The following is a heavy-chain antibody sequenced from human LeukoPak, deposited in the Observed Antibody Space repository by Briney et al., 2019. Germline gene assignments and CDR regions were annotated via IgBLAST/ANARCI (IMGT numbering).Heavy chain of an antibody. CDR2: IYSDGSKQ. D-gene: IGHD3-22*01. Sequence: GGSLRLSCPASRFIFNNYGIHWVRQAPGKGLKWVAVIYSDGSKQNYADSVKGRFTISRDDSKNTVYLQVNSLGGGDTAVYYCARDLRSGYFDYWGQGTLVTVSS. CDR3: ARDLRSGYFDY. V-gene: IGHV3-33*01. CDR1: RFIFNNYG. J-gene: IGHJ4*02.